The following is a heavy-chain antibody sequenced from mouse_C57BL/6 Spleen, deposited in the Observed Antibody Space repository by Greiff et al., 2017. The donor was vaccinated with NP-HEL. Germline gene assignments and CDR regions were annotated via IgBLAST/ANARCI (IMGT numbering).Heavy chain of an antibody. J-gene: IGHJ2*01. CDR3: ARWGYGRSLDY. CDR2: IYPGDGDT. D-gene: IGHD1-1*01. V-gene: IGHV1-82*01. Sequence: QVQLQQSGPELVKPGASVKISCKASGYAFSSSWMNWVKQRPGKGLEWIGRIYPGDGDTNYNGKFKGKATLTADKSSSTAYMQLSSLTSEDSAVYFGARWGYGRSLDYWGQGTTLTVSS. CDR1: GYAFSSSW.